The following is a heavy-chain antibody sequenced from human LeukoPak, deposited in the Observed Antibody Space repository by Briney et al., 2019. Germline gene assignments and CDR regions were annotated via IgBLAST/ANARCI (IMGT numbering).Heavy chain of an antibody. CDR1: GFTFSSYA. V-gene: IGHV3-30-3*01. Sequence: GGSLRLSCAASGFTFSSYAMHWVRQAPGKGLEWVAVISYDGSNKYYADSVKGRFTISRDNSKNTLYLQMNSLRAEDTAVYYCASVSKSMVRGVRGLCLNYWGQGTLVAVSS. CDR3: ASVSKSMVRGVRGLCLNY. CDR2: ISYDGSNK. D-gene: IGHD3-10*01. J-gene: IGHJ4*02.